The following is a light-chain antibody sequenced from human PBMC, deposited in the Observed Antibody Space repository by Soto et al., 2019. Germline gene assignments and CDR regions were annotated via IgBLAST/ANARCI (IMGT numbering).Light chain of an antibody. Sequence: ANQMTQSPSSLSAXVGDKXXXTCRASQAIRTSLVWYQQKSGKAPSLLIADASSRHSGVPSRFSGSGFGTDFNLTINGLQPEDFATYYCLQDATYPWTFGQGTRVDIK. CDR1: QAIRTS. V-gene: IGKV1-6*01. CDR3: LQDATYPWT. J-gene: IGKJ1*01. CDR2: DAS.